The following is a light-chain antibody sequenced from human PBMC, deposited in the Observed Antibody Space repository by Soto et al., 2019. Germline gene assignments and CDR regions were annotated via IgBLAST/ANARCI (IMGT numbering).Light chain of an antibody. CDR1: SSDVGGYNY. Sequence: QSALTQPASVSGSPGQSITIPCTGTSSDVGGYNYVSWYQQHPGKAPKLIIYDVSNRPSGVPDRFSGSKSGTSASLAITGLQAEDEADYYCQSYDSSLSGYVFGTGTKVTVL. V-gene: IGLV2-14*03. J-gene: IGLJ1*01. CDR2: DVS. CDR3: QSYDSSLSGYV.